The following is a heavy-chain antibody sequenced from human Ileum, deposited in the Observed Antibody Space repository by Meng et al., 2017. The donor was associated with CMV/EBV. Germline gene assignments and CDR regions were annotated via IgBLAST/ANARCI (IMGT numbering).Heavy chain of an antibody. CDR3: AHRPGTTDGYNYFDY. CDR2: IYWDDDK. CDR1: GFSISNYGVA. J-gene: IGHJ4*02. V-gene: IGHV2-5*02. D-gene: IGHD5-24*01. Sequence: FSGFSISNYGVAVGWIRQPTGKALEWLALIYWDDDKRYSPSLKTRLTITKHTSENQVVLTMTNVDPVDTATYFCAHRPGTTDGYNYFDYWSQGTLVTVSS.